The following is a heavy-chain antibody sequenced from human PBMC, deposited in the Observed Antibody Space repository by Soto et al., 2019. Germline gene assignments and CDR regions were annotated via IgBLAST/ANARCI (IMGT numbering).Heavy chain of an antibody. CDR1: RFTFSSYG. J-gene: IGHJ6*02. CDR2: ISYDGSNK. V-gene: IGHV3-30*18. Sequence: PGGSLRLSCAASRFTFSSYGMHWVRQAPGKGLEWLIVISYDGSNKYYADSVKGRFTISRDNSKNMLYLQLNSLRAEDTAVYYCAKDIRGLVFALDVWGQGTTVTVSS. CDR3: AKDIRGLVFALDV. D-gene: IGHD3-10*01.